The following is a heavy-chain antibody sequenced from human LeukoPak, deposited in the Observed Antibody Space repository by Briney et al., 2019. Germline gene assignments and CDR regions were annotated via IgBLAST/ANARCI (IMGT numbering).Heavy chain of an antibody. CDR1: GGSISSYY. D-gene: IGHD6-19*01. V-gene: IGHV4-59*01. CDR3: ARESSGWRYYFDY. J-gene: IGHJ4*02. CDR2: IYYSGST. Sequence: SETLSLTCTVSGGSISSYYWSWIRQPPGKGLEWIGYIYYSGSTNYNPSLKSRVTISVDTSKNQFSLKLSSVTAADTAVYYCARESSGWRYYFDYWGQGTLVTVSS.